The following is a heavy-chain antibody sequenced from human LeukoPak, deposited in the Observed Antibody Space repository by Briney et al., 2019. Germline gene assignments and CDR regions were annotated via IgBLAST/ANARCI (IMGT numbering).Heavy chain of an antibody. D-gene: IGHD1-7*01. V-gene: IGHV6-1*01. J-gene: IGHJ5*02. Sequence: SQTLSPTCDMSGDRVSSNSAAWNWIRHSPSRGLEWLGRAYFGSKWFNDYAVSVRGRISINADTSKNQFTQQVNSVTPEDKAVYYCAGERETGTRFSWFDPWGQGTLVIVSS. CDR3: AGERETGTRFSWFDP. CDR1: GDRVSSNSAA. CDR2: AYFGSKWFN.